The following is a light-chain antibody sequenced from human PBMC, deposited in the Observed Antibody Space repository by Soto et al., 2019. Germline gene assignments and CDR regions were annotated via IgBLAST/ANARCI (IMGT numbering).Light chain of an antibody. V-gene: IGKV3-15*01. CDR2: DAS. CDR3: QHCRNSPLT. J-gene: IGKJ4*01. CDR1: QNVYNN. Sequence: EIVMTQSPATLSVSPGEGATLSCKASQNVYNNLAWYQRRPGQPPRLLIYDASTRATGISARFSGSGYGTEFTLTISSLQSEDFAAYFCQHCRNSPLTFGGGT.